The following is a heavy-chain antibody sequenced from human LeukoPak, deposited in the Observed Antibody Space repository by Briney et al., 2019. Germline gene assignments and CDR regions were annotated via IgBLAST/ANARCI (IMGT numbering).Heavy chain of an antibody. CDR3: ARDSSGYYNWFDP. Sequence: SVKVSCKASGYTFTSYGISWVRQAPGQGLEWMGRIIPIFGTANYAQKFQGRVTITADKSTSTAYMELSSLSSEATAVYYCARDSSGYYNWFDPWGQGTLVTVSA. CDR1: GYTFTSYG. J-gene: IGHJ5*01. CDR2: IIPIFGTA. D-gene: IGHD3-22*01. V-gene: IGHV1-69*06.